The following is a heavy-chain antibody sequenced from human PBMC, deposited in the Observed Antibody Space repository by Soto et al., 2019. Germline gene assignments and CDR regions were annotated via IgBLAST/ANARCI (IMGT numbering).Heavy chain of an antibody. CDR3: ASARRGYDDYFDY. CDR2: IYYSGST. Sequence: QVQLQESGPGLVKPSQTLSLTCTVSGGSVSSGGYYWSWIRQDPGKGLEWIAYIYYSGSTYYNPSLKSRVTISVDTSKNQFSLKLSSVTAADTAVYYCASARRGYDDYFDYWGQGTLVTVSS. D-gene: IGHD5-12*01. J-gene: IGHJ4*02. V-gene: IGHV4-31*03. CDR1: GGSVSSGGYY.